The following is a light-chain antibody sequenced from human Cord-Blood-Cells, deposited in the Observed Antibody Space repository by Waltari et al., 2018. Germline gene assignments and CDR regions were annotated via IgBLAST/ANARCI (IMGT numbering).Light chain of an antibody. CDR3: QQYDNLPPT. V-gene: IGKV1-33*01. Sequence: DIQMTQYPSSLSASVGDRVTITCQASQDISNYLNWYQQKPGKAPKLLIYDASNLETGVPSRFSGSGSGTDFTFTISSLQPEDIATYDCQQYDNLPPTFGQGTKVEIK. CDR1: QDISNY. CDR2: DAS. J-gene: IGKJ1*01.